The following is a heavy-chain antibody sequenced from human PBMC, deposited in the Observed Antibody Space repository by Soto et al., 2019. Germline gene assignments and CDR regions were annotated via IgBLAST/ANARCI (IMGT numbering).Heavy chain of an antibody. CDR3: ARWYYDFWSGDFDY. J-gene: IGHJ4*02. Sequence: SETLSLTCTVSGGSISSSSYYWGWIRQPPGKGLEWIGSIYYSGSTYYNPSLKSRATISVDTSKNQFSLKLSSVTAADTAVYYCARWYYDFWSGDFDYWGQGTLVTVSS. CDR2: IYYSGST. V-gene: IGHV4-39*01. D-gene: IGHD3-3*01. CDR1: GGSISSSSYY.